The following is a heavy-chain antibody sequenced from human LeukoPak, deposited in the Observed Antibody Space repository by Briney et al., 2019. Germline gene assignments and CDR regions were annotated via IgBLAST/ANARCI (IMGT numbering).Heavy chain of an antibody. CDR2: ISGSGDST. CDR3: ARDRAVGHFDY. V-gene: IGHV3-23*01. D-gene: IGHD1-26*01. CDR1: GFSFSRYA. J-gene: IGHJ4*02. Sequence: GGSLRLSCAASGFSFSRYAMNWGRQAPGKGLEWVSIISGSGDSTYYADSVKGRFTISRDNSKNTLYLQMNSLRAEDTAVYYCARDRAVGHFDYWGQGTLVTVSS.